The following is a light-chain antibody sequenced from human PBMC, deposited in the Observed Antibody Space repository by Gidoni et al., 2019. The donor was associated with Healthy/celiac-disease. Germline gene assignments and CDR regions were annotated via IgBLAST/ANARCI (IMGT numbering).Light chain of an antibody. J-gene: IGLJ3*02. V-gene: IGLV1-51*01. Sequence: QSVLTQPPSVSAAPGQKVTISCSGSSSNIGNNYVSWYQQLPGTAPKLLIYANNKRPSGIPARFSGSKSGPSATLGITGLQSGDEADYYCGTWDSSLSSWVFGGGTKLTVL. CDR2: ANN. CDR1: SSNIGNNY. CDR3: GTWDSSLSSWV.